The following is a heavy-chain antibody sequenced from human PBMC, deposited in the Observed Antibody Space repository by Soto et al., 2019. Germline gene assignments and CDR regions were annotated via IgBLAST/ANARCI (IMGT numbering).Heavy chain of an antibody. V-gene: IGHV4-34*01. CDR2: INHSGST. CDR3: ARGVAVKLVVDRDASDNYYFDS. CDR1: GGSFSGYY. D-gene: IGHD2-15*01. Sequence: SETLSLTCAVYGGSFSGYYWSWIRQPPGKGLEWIGEINHSGSTNFNPSLKSRVTISVDTSKNQFSLNLSSVTVADMAVYSCARGVAVKLVVDRDASDNYYFDSWGQGTRVTVSS. J-gene: IGHJ4*02.